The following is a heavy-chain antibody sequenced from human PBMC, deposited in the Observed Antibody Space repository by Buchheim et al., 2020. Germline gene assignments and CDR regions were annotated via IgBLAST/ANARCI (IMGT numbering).Heavy chain of an antibody. Sequence: QVQLVQSGAEVKKPGASVKVSCKASGYTFSYYLHWVRQAPGQGLEWLGWINPNSGDKTYAQKFQGWVTMTRDTSTTTADMELNRLRSDATAVYYCARESERGLQHWGQGTL. CDR3: ARESERGLQH. D-gene: IGHD1-1*01. CDR1: GYTFSYY. V-gene: IGHV1-2*04. CDR2: INPNSGDK. J-gene: IGHJ1*01.